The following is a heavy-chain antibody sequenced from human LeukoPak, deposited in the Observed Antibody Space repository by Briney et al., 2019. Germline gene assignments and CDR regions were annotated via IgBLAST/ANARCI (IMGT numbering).Heavy chain of an antibody. CDR3: ARAKDYGGNSAYNWFDP. V-gene: IGHV5-51*01. J-gene: IGHJ5*02. CDR1: GYSFTSYW. D-gene: IGHD4-23*01. Sequence: GESLKISCKGSGYSFTSYWIGWVRQMPGNRLKWMGIIYPGDSDTRYSPSFQGQVTISADKSISTAYLQWSSLKASDTAMYYCARAKDYGGNSAYNWFDPWGQGTLVTVSS. CDR2: IYPGDSDT.